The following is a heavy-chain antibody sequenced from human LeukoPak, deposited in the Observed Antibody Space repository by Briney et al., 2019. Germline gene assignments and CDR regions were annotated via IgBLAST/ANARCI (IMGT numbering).Heavy chain of an antibody. Sequence: PSETLSLTCTVSGYSISSGYYWGWIRQPPGKGLEWIGSIYHSGSTYYNPSLKSRVTISVDTSKNQFSLKLSSVTAADTAVYYCAGDKQDLRYFDWFDPWGQGTLVTVSS. J-gene: IGHJ5*02. CDR2: IYHSGST. D-gene: IGHD3-9*01. CDR1: GYSISSGYY. CDR3: AGDKQDLRYFDWFDP. V-gene: IGHV4-38-2*02.